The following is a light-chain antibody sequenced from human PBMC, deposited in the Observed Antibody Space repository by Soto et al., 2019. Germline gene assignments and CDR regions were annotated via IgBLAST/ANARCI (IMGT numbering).Light chain of an antibody. CDR3: QQFNSYPFT. CDR2: DAS. J-gene: IGKJ4*01. CDR1: QAINSA. V-gene: IGKV1-13*02. Sequence: IQLTQSPSSLSASVGDKVTISCRASQAINSALAWCQQRPGKAPMVLIYDASILESGVPSRFSGSGSGTDFALTISSLQPEDFATYYCQQFNSYPFTFGGGTNVEIE.